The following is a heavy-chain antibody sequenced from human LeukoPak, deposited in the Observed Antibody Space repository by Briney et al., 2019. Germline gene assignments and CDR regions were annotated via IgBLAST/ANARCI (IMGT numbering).Heavy chain of an antibody. J-gene: IGHJ4*02. V-gene: IGHV3-23*01. CDR1: GFTFSSHA. CDR2: ISGSGGST. CDR3: AKGLVVVPATPVDY. D-gene: IGHD2-15*01. Sequence: PGGSLSLSCAASGFTFSSHAMSWVRQAPGKGLEWVSGISGSGGSTPYADSVKGRFTISRDNSKNTLYLQMNSLRAEDTAVYYCAKGLVVVPATPVDYWGQGTLVTVSP.